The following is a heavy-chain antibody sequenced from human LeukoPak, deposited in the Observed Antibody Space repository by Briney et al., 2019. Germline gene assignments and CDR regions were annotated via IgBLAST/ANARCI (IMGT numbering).Heavy chain of an antibody. J-gene: IGHJ4*02. CDR1: GGSISSYY. D-gene: IGHD6-19*01. CDR3: ARLRGSSGWYPVYYFDY. Sequence: SETLSLTCTVSGGSISSYYWSWIRQPPGKGLEWIGYIYYSGSTNYNPSLKSRVTISVDTSKNQFSLKLSSVTAADTAVYYCARLRGSSGWYPVYYFDYWGQGTLVTVSS. CDR2: IYYSGST. V-gene: IGHV4-59*01.